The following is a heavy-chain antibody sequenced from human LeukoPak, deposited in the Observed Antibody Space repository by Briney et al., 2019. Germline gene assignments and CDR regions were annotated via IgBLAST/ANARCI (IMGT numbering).Heavy chain of an antibody. Sequence: PGGSLRLSCAAPGFSFSSDWMHWVRQVPGEGLVWVSRINSDGTSTAYADSVKGRFTISRDNAKNTLYLQMNSLRVEDTAVYYCGRALGSPLDYWGQGTLVTVSA. CDR2: INSDGTST. D-gene: IGHD1-26*01. V-gene: IGHV3-74*01. J-gene: IGHJ4*02. CDR3: GRALGSPLDY. CDR1: GFSFSSDW.